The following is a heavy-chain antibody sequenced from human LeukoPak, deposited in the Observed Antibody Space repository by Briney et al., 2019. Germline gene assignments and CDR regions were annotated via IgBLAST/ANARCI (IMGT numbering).Heavy chain of an antibody. J-gene: IGHJ2*01. CDR1: GCSINSNCYY. V-gene: IGHV4-39*07. D-gene: IGHD3-22*01. Sequence: SETLSLTCTVSGCSINSNCYYWCWIRHPPGKGLGWIGSNYYSGSYYYQSLINSRVTISIDSSKNQFSLKLSSVTAADTAVYFCARDPTYYYDRSGYLDWYFDLWGRGTLVTVSS. CDR3: ARDPTYYYDRSGYLDWYFDL. CDR2: NYYSGSY.